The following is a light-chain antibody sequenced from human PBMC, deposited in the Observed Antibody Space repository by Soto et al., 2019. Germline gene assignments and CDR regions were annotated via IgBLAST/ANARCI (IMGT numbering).Light chain of an antibody. CDR2: DAS. J-gene: IGKJ4*01. V-gene: IGKV1-39*01. CDR1: RTINTY. CDR3: QQYYSDFS. Sequence: DVRMTQSPSSLSASVGDTITITCRASRTINTYLNWFQQKPGEPPRRLIYDASTLHDGVPSRFSGSGSGADFTLTISGLQPEDFSSYHCQQYYSDFSFGGGTKV.